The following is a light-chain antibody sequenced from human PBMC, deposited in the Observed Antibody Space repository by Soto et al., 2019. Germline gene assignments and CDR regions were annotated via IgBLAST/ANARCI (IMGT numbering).Light chain of an antibody. J-gene: IGLJ3*02. CDR1: NSNIGRNY. V-gene: IGLV1-51*01. CDR2: GNN. Sequence: QSVLTQPPSVSAAPGQKVTISCFGSNSNIGRNYVSWYQQLPGTAPKLLIYGNNNRHSGITDRISGSKSGTSATLGITGLQPGDEADYYCATWGNTLSVEVFGGGTKVTVL. CDR3: ATWGNTLSVEV.